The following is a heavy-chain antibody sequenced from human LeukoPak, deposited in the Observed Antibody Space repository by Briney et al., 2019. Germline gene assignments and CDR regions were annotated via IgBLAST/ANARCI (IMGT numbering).Heavy chain of an antibody. CDR3: ARSMSGYSYGLYYYYYGMDV. V-gene: IGHV1-69*13. Sequence: SVKVSCKASGGTFSSYAISWVRQAPGQGLEWMGGIIPIFGTANYAQKFQGRVTITADESTSTAYMELSSLRSEDTAVYYCARSMSGYSYGLYYYYYGMDVWGQGTTVTVSS. CDR1: GGTFSSYA. CDR2: IIPIFGTA. D-gene: IGHD5-18*01. J-gene: IGHJ6*02.